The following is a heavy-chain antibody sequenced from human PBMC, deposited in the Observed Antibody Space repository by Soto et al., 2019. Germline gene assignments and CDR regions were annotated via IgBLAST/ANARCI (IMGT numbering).Heavy chain of an antibody. D-gene: IGHD1-1*01. J-gene: IGHJ4*02. CDR3: AIRPWNNWNSRFDY. Sequence: PGGSLRLSCAASGFTFSSCAMGWVRQAPGKGLEWVSDIIDSGGSTYYADSVKGRFTISRDNSKSTLYLQMNSLRAEDTAIYYCAIRPWNNWNSRFDYWGQGTLVTVSS. V-gene: IGHV3-23*01. CDR2: IIDSGGST. CDR1: GFTFSSCA.